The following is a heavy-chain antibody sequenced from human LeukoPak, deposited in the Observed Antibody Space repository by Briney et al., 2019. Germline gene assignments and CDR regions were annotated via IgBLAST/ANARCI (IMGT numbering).Heavy chain of an antibody. V-gene: IGHV3-33*01. J-gene: IGHJ4*02. CDR3: ARDRAYYDSSGYSEEFDC. CDR2: IWYDGSNK. Sequence: GGSLRLSCAASGFTFSSYGMHWVRQAPGKGLEWVAVIWYDGSNKYYADSVKGRFTISRDNSKNTLYLQMNSLRAEDTAVYYCARDRAYYDSSGYSEEFDCWGQGTLVTVSS. CDR1: GFTFSSYG. D-gene: IGHD3-22*01.